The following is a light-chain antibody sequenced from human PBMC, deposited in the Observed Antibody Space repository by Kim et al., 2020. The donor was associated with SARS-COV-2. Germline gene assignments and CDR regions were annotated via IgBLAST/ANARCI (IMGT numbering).Light chain of an antibody. CDR2: GAS. V-gene: IGKV1-17*01. Sequence: ASVGDRVTITCRASQDIRNDLGWYQQNPGRAPKRLIYGASSLQSGVPSRFSGSGSGTEFTLTISSLQPEDFATYFCLQHSTYPITCGQGTRLEIK. CDR1: QDIRND. CDR3: LQHSTYPIT. J-gene: IGKJ5*01.